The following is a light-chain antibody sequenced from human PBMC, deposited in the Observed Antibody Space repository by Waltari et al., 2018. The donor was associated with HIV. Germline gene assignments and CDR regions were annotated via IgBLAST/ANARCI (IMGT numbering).Light chain of an antibody. CDR1: NSNVGSNY. CDR3: ATWDDSLNGVL. CDR2: RDS. Sequence: SVLTQPPSASEIPGQSVNISCTGGNSNVGSNYVYWYQQVPGTAPKLLVYRDSQRQSGVPDRFTGSKSVTSASLAISGLRSEDEADYYCATWDDSLNGVLFGGGTKLTVL. V-gene: IGLV1-47*01. J-gene: IGLJ2*01.